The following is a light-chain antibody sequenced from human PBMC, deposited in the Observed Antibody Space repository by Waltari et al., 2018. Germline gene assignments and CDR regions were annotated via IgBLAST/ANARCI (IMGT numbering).Light chain of an antibody. J-gene: IGKJ1*01. CDR1: HSISNI. V-gene: IGKV3-15*01. CDR2: GAS. Sequence: VLTQPPAPPSASPGERATPFCRARHSISNIVAWYQQQPGQAPSLLIDGASSRATGIPARFSSSGSGTEFTLTISSLQSEDVAVYYCQQFNTWWTFGQGTKVEFK. CDR3: QQFNTWWT.